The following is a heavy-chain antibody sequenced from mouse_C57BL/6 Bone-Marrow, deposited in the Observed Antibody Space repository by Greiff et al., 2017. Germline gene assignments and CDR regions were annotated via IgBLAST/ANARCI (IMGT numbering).Heavy chain of an antibody. CDR1: GISITTGNYR. V-gene: IGHV3-5*01. D-gene: IGHD2-5*01. CDR3: ARHYSNSWYFDV. Sequence: EVKLMESGPGLVKPSQTVFLTCTVTGISITTGNYRWSWIRQFPGNKLEWTGYIYYSGTITYNPSLTSRTTITRDTPKNQFVLEMNSLTAEDTATYYCARHYSNSWYFDVWGTGTTVTVSS. CDR2: IYYSGTI. J-gene: IGHJ1*03.